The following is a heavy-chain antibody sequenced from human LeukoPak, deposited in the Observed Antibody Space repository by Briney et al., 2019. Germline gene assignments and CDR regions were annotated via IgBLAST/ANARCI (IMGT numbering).Heavy chain of an antibody. CDR3: ARGRDGGNSDY. CDR1: GGSISSSSYY. CDR2: IYYSGST. Sequence: SETLSLTCTVSGGSISSSSYYWGWIRQPPGKGLEWIGSIYYSGSTYYNPSLKSRVTISVDTSKNQFSLKLSSVTAADTAVYYCARGRDGGNSDYWGQGTLVTVSS. V-gene: IGHV4-39*07. J-gene: IGHJ4*02. D-gene: IGHD4-23*01.